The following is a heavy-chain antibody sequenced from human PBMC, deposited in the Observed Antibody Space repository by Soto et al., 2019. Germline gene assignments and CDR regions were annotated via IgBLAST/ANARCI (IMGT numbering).Heavy chain of an antibody. D-gene: IGHD3-22*01. CDR1: GGSFSGYY. J-gene: IGHJ4*02. CDR3: ARLGGAYYYDSSGYVPTRYFDY. V-gene: IGHV4-34*01. CDR2: INHSGST. Sequence: PSETLSLTCAVYGGSFSGYYWSWIRQPPGKGLEWIGEINHSGSTNYNPSLKSRVTISVDTSKNQFSLKLSSVTAADTAVYYCARLGGAYYYDSSGYVPTRYFDYWGQGTLVTVSS.